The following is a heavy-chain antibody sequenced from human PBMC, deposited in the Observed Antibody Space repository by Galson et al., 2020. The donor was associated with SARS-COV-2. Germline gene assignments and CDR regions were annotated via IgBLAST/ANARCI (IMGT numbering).Heavy chain of an antibody. Sequence: GGSLRLSCTASGFTFSDYYMSWIRQAPGKGLEWISYITSSSAYTTYADSVRGQFTISRDNAKNSLYLQMNSLRVEDTAVYYCAAARPDTSMAYNWGQGTLVTVSS. J-gene: IGHJ4*02. CDR3: AAARPDTSMAYN. V-gene: IGHV3-11*03. CDR2: ITSSSAYT. D-gene: IGHD5-18*01. CDR1: GFTFSDYY.